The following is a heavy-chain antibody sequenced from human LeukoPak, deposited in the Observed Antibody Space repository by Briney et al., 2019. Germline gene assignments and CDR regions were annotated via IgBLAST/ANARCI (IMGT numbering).Heavy chain of an antibody. CDR1: GFTFSSYA. CDR3: AKAERYSGSYPGTYYFDY. V-gene: IGHV3-23*01. Sequence: PGGSLRLSCAASGFTFSSYAMSWVRQAPGKGLEWVSAISGSGGSTYYADSVKGRFTISRDNSKNTLYLQMNSLRAEDTAVYYCAKAERYSGSYPGTYYFDYWGQGTLVTVSS. J-gene: IGHJ4*02. CDR2: ISGSGGST. D-gene: IGHD1-26*01.